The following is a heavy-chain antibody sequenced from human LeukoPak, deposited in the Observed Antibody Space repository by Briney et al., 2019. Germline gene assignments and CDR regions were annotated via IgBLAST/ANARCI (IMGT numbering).Heavy chain of an antibody. CDR3: AKNAGYSYGLYYFDY. D-gene: IGHD5-18*01. V-gene: IGHV3-23*01. CDR1: GFTFSSYS. Sequence: GGSLRLSCAASGFTFSSYSMNWVRQAPGKGLEWVSSIISSGAVTYYADSVKGRFTISRDNSKNTVYLQMDSLRAEDSAVYYCAKNAGYSYGLYYFDYWGQGTLVTVSS. CDR2: IISSGAVT. J-gene: IGHJ4*02.